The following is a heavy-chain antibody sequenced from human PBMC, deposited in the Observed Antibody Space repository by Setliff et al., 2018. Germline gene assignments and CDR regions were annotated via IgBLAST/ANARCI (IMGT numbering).Heavy chain of an antibody. CDR3: ARCSGSYDAFDI. V-gene: IGHV4-39*07. D-gene: IGHD1-26*01. Sequence: PSETLSLTCTVSGASISANHYWGWIRQTPGKGLEWIGSISYGGNTYYDPSLKSRVTIFADTSRNQFSLKLSSVTAADTAVYYCARCSGSYDAFDIWGQGTMVTVSS. CDR2: ISYGGNT. J-gene: IGHJ3*02. CDR1: GASISANHY.